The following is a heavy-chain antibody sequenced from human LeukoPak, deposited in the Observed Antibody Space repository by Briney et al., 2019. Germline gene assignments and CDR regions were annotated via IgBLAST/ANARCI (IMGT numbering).Heavy chain of an antibody. CDR3: ARENSGSYRELDY. D-gene: IGHD1-26*01. J-gene: IGHJ4*02. Sequence: PSETLSLTCTVSGGSISSYYWSWTRQPAGKGLEWIGRMYTSGSTNYNPSLKSRVTMSVDTSKNLFSLKLSSVTAADTAVFYCARENSGSYRELDYWGQGTLVTVSS. V-gene: IGHV4-4*07. CDR2: MYTSGST. CDR1: GGSISSYY.